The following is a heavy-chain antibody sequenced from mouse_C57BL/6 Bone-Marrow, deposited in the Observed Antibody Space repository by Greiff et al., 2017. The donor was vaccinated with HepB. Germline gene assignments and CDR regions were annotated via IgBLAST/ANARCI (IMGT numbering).Heavy chain of an antibody. CDR2: INPNYGTT. CDR1: GYSFTDYT. V-gene: IGHV1-39*01. D-gene: IGHD2-1*01. J-gene: IGHJ1*02. CDR3: ARWKGNYRYCEV. Sequence: VQLQQSGPELVKPGASVKISCKASGYSFTDYTMYWVKQSNGKSLEWIGVINPNYGTTSYNQKFKGKATLTVDQSSSTAYMQLNRRTSEDSAVYCGARWKGNYRYCEVWGTGTTVTVS.